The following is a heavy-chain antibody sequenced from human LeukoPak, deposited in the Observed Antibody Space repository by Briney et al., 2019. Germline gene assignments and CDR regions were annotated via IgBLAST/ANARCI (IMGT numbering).Heavy chain of an antibody. D-gene: IGHD6-19*01. V-gene: IGHV3-7*01. Sequence: GGSLRLSCAASGFTFSIYWMSWVRQAPGKGLEWVANIKQDGSEKYYVDSVRGRFTVSRDNGENSLYLQMSSLRVDDTAIYYCARGGWSIDYWGQGTLVTVSS. CDR3: ARGGWSIDY. J-gene: IGHJ4*02. CDR2: IKQDGSEK. CDR1: GFTFSIYW.